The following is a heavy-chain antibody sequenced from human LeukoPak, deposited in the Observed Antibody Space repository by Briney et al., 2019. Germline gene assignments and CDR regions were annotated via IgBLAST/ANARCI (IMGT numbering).Heavy chain of an antibody. CDR1: GVSISSGGYF. CDR2: IDNAGTT. V-gene: IGHV4-31*03. Sequence: PSETLSLTCTVSGVSISSGGYFWSWVRQHPGKGLEWIAHIDNAGTTHDHPSLRGRVAMSLDTSASQFSLSLSSVTAADTALYFCARATHYSATTGGPYMDVWGQGTTVTVSS. J-gene: IGHJ6*03. CDR3: ARATHYSATTGGPYMDV. D-gene: IGHD1-26*01.